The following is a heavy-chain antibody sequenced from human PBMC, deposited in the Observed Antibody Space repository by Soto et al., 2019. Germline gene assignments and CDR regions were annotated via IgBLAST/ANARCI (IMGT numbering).Heavy chain of an antibody. Sequence: QVQLQESGPGLVKPSQTLSLTCTVSGGSISSGGYYWSWIRQHPGKGLGWIGYIYYSGSTYYNPSLKSRVTISVDTSKNQFSLKLSSVTAADTAVYYCATSISYYYDSRGAFDIWGQGTMVTVSS. CDR1: GGSISSGGYY. CDR3: ATSISYYYDSRGAFDI. CDR2: IYYSGST. V-gene: IGHV4-31*03. J-gene: IGHJ3*02. D-gene: IGHD3-22*01.